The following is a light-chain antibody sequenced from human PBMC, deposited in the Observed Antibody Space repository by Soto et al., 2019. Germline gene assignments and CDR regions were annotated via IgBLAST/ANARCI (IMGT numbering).Light chain of an antibody. CDR2: GAS. CDR1: QSVSSSY. J-gene: IGKJ5*01. V-gene: IGKV3-20*01. CDR3: QQYGGSIT. Sequence: EIVLTQSPGTLSLSPGETATLSCRASQSVSSSYLAWYQHKPGQAPRLLVYGASSRATGIPDRFSGSGSGTDFPLTISRLDPEDFAVYYWQQYGGSITFGQGTRLEIE.